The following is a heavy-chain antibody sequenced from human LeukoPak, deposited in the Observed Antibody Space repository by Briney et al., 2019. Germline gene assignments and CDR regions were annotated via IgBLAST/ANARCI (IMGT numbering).Heavy chain of an antibody. J-gene: IGHJ3*02. Sequence: GGSLRLSCAASGFTFSDYYMSWIRQAPGKGLEWVSSIFDSGAPSYYADSVKGRFTISRDNSRNTFYLQMENLRAEDSATYYCTKAVGGGRDAYDIRGQGTRVIVSS. D-gene: IGHD3-16*01. V-gene: IGHV3-23*01. CDR3: TKAVGGGRDAYDI. CDR2: IFDSGAPS. CDR1: GFTFSDYY.